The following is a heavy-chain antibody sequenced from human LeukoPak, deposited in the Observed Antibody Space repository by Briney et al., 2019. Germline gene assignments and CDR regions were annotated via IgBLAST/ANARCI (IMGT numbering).Heavy chain of an antibody. CDR2: LSSSGDTT. Sequence: GGSLRLSCAASGFTFSSYVMSWVRQAPGKGLEWVSALSSSGDTTYYGDSVKGRFTISRDNSKNTLYLQMNSLRAEDTAVYYCAKDIVVVVAATNYWGQGTLVTVSS. CDR1: GFTFSSYV. D-gene: IGHD2-15*01. CDR3: AKDIVVVVAATNY. V-gene: IGHV3-23*01. J-gene: IGHJ4*02.